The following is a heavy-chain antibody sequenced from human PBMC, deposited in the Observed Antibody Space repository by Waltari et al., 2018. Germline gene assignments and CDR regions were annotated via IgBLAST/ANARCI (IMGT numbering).Heavy chain of an antibody. CDR3: ARGERYTIFGGDAFDI. J-gene: IGHJ3*02. D-gene: IGHD3-3*01. V-gene: IGHV3-53*01. CDR2: IYSGGST. CDR1: GFTVSSNY. Sequence: EVQLVESGGGLIQPGGSLRLSCAASGFTVSSNYMSWVRQAPGKGLAWVSVIYSGGSTYYADAVKGRFTISRDNSKNTLYLQMNSLRAEDTAVYYCARGERYTIFGGDAFDIWGQGTMVTVSS.